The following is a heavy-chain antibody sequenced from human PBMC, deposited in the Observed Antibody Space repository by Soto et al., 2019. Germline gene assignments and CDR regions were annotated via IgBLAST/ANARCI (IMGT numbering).Heavy chain of an antibody. CDR1: GFTFGNSA. CDR2: ISGSGGST. V-gene: IGHV3-23*01. CDR3: AKGPTANPY. J-gene: IGHJ4*02. Sequence: GGSLRLSCAASGFTFGNSAMIWVRQAPGKGLEWVSAISGSGGSTYYADSVKGRFTISRDNSNDTLFLQMNSLRAEDTAIYYCAKGPTANPYWGQGTLVTVSS.